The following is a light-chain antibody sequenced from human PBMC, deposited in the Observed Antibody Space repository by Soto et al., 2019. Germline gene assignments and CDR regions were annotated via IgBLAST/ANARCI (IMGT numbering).Light chain of an antibody. V-gene: IGLV2-8*01. J-gene: IGLJ2*01. CDR1: SSDVGGYHY. CDR2: EVS. CDR3: QSFDTNLNAVL. Sequence: QSALTQPPSASGSPGQSVTISCTGTSSDVGGYHYVSWYQQHPGKAPKLMIYEVSKRPSGVPDRFSGSKSGNTASLTVSGLQAEDEADFFCQSFDTNLNAVLFGGGTQLTVL.